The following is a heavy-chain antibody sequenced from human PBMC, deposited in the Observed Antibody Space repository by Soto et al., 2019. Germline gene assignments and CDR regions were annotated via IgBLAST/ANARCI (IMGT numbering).Heavy chain of an antibody. CDR2: INHSGST. CDR1: GGSFSGYY. CDR3: ARGGIRFLEWLSRPHYYYGMDV. D-gene: IGHD3-3*01. J-gene: IGHJ6*02. V-gene: IGHV4-34*01. Sequence: SETLSLTCAVYGGSFSGYYWSWIRQPPGKGLEWIGEINHSGSTNYNPSLKSRVTISVDTSKNQFSLKLSSVTAADTAVYYCARGGIRFLEWLSRPHYYYGMDVWGQGPTV.